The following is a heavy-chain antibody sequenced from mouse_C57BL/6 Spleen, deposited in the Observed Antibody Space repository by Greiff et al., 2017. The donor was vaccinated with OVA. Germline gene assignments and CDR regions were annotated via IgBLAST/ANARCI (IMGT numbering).Heavy chain of an antibody. D-gene: IGHD3-2*02. Sequence: VQLQQSGPELVKPGASVKISCKASGYTFTDYYMNWVKQSHGKSLEWIGDINPNNGGTSYNQKFKGKATLTVDKSSSTAYMELRSLTSEDSAVYYCASPRQLRPPYWYFDVWGTGSTVTVSS. J-gene: IGHJ1*03. CDR3: ASPRQLRPPYWYFDV. CDR1: GYTFTDYY. V-gene: IGHV1-26*01. CDR2: INPNNGGT.